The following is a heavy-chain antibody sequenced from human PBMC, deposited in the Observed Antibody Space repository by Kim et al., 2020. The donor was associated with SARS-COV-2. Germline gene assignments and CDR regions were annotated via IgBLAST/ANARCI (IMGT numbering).Heavy chain of an antibody. V-gene: IGHV5-51*01. CDR3: ARQDNSDDWYFDL. D-gene: IGHD2-15*01. Sequence: YSPSFQGQVTISADKSISTAYLQWSSLKASDTAMYYCARQDNSDDWYFDLWGRGTLVTVSS. J-gene: IGHJ2*01.